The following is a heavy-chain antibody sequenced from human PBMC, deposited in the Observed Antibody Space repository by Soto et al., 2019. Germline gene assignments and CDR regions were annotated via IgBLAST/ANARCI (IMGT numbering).Heavy chain of an antibody. V-gene: IGHV3-23*01. Sequence: EVQLLESGGGLVQPGGSLRLSCAASGFTFNTFEMSWVRQAPGRGLEWVSFISDDGTRTYYADAVKGRFTISRDNSKYTMYLQMNILTVEDPAVYACVKGGWLDFWGQGTLVTVSS. CDR1: GFTFNTFE. J-gene: IGHJ5*01. D-gene: IGHD3-16*01. CDR2: ISDDGTRT. CDR3: VKGGWLDF.